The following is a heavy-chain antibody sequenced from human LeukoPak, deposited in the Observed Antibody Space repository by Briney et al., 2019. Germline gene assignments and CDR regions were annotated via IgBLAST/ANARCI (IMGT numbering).Heavy chain of an antibody. J-gene: IGHJ6*02. CDR1: GYIFTSYY. CDR2: INPSGDPSGGST. V-gene: IGHV1-46*01. Sequence: ASVKVSCKATGYIFTSYYMNWVRQAPGQGPEWMGIINPSGDPSGGSTTYAQKFQGRVTMTRDTSTSTVYMELSSLRSEDTAVYYCAREDRVATTDYYYHGMDVWCQGSTVTVSS. D-gene: IGHD5-12*01. CDR3: AREDRVATTDYYYHGMDV.